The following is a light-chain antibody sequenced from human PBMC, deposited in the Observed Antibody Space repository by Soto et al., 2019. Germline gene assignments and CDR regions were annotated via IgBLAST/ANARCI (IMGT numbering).Light chain of an antibody. Sequence: DIQMTQSPSSLSASVGDRVTMTCLSSQPISIYVNWYQQKPGRAPKILIYAASRLRSGVPSRFSADGSGTDFPLTISSLQPEDFATYYCLQSSSPAPFTFGPWTKVDLK. CDR1: QPISIY. CDR2: AAS. V-gene: IGKV1-39*01. CDR3: LQSSSPAPFT. J-gene: IGKJ3*01.